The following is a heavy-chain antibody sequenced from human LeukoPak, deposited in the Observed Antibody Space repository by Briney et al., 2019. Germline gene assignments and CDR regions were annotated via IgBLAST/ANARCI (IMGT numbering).Heavy chain of an antibody. CDR3: ARGVGTTVTTGSYFDY. V-gene: IGHV4-59*12. CDR2: IYYSGST. Sequence: PSETLSLTCTVSGGSISSYYWSWIRQPPGKGLEWIGYIYYSGSTNYNPSLKSRVTISVDTSKNQFSLKLSSVTAAGTAVYYCARGVGTTVTTGSYFDYWGQGTLVTVSS. CDR1: GGSISSYY. J-gene: IGHJ4*02. D-gene: IGHD4-17*01.